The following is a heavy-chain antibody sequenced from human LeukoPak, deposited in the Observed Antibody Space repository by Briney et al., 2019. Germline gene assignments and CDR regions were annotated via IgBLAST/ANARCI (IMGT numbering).Heavy chain of an antibody. D-gene: IGHD6-19*01. CDR3: AKRDSSGWFYFDY. CDR2: ISGGGDST. CDR1: GFTFSTYA. Sequence: GGSLRLSCAASGFTFSTYAMSWVCQAPGKGLEWVSAISGGGDSTYYADSVKGRFTISRDNSKNTLYLQMNSLRAEDTAIYYCAKRDSSGWFYFDYWGQGTLVTVSS. V-gene: IGHV3-23*01. J-gene: IGHJ4*02.